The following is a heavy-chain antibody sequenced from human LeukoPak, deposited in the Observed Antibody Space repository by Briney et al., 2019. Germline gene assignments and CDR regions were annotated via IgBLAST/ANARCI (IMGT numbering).Heavy chain of an antibody. CDR1: GYTLTELS. CDR3: ATLGSGSYPIPNDY. D-gene: IGHD1-26*01. V-gene: IGHV1-24*01. Sequence: ASVKVSCKVSGYTLTELSMHWVRQAPGKGLEWMGGFDPEDGETIYAQKFQGRVTMTEDTSTDTAYMELSSLRSEDTAVYYCATLGSGSYPIPNDYWGQGNLVTVSS. J-gene: IGHJ4*02. CDR2: FDPEDGET.